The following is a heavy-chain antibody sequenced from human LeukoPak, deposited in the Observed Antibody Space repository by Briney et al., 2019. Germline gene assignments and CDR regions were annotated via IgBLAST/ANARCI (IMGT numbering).Heavy chain of an antibody. CDR2: IIPILGIA. V-gene: IGHV1-69*04. CDR3: ARARPPGRWLQPNFDY. Sequence: SVKVSCKASGGTFSSYAISWVRQAPGQGLEWMGRIIPILGIANYAQKFQDRVTITADKSTSTAYMELSSLRSEDTAVYYCARARPPGRWLQPNFDYWGQGTLVTVSS. J-gene: IGHJ4*02. D-gene: IGHD5-24*01. CDR1: GGTFSSYA.